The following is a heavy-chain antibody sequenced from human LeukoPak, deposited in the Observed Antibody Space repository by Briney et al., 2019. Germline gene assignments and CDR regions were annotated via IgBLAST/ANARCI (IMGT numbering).Heavy chain of an antibody. CDR1: GFSFSTYY. Sequence: PGGSLRLSCEASGFSFSTYYMQWVRQAPGKGLVWVSYINNDGSRTSYADSVKGRFTISRDNAKNTLYLQMNSLRAEDMAVYYCARDLSHYYDSSDATLDYWGQGTLVTVSS. CDR2: INNDGSRT. V-gene: IGHV3-74*01. CDR3: ARDLSHYYDSSDATLDY. D-gene: IGHD3-22*01. J-gene: IGHJ4*02.